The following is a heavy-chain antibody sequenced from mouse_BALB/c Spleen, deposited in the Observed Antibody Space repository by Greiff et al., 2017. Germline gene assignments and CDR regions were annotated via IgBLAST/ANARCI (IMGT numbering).Heavy chain of an antibody. CDR1: GYTFTDYN. J-gene: IGHJ2*01. D-gene: IGHD2-10*02. CDR3: ARRGYGNDFDY. Sequence: VQLQQSGPELVKPGASVKISCKASGYTFTDYNMHWVKQSHGKSLEWIGYIYPYNGGTGYNQKFKSKATLTVDNSSSTAYMELRSLTSEDSAVYYCARRGYGNDFDYWGQGTTLTVSS. CDR2: IYPYNGGT. V-gene: IGHV1S29*02.